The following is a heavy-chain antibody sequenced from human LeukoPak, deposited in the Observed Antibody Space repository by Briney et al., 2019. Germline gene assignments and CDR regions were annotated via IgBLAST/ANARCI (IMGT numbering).Heavy chain of an antibody. CDR1: GFTFSSYA. D-gene: IGHD3-22*01. Sequence: GGSLRLSCAASGFTFSSYAMSWVRQAPGKGLEGVSAISGSGGSTYYADSVKGRFTISRDNSKNTLYLQMNSLRAEDTAVYYWAKDPTMIVVVIPDYWGQGTLVTVSS. V-gene: IGHV3-23*01. CDR3: AKDPTMIVVVIPDY. CDR2: ISGSGGST. J-gene: IGHJ4*02.